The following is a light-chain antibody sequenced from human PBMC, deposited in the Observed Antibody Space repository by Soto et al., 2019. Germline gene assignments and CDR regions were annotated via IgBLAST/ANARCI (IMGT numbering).Light chain of an antibody. V-gene: IGLV1-40*01. CDR3: QSYDSSLSSYV. Sequence: QSVLTQPPSVSEAPGQRVTISCTGTSSDIGAGHDVHWYQQLPGAAPKLLIYSNAIRPSGVPDRFSGSKSGTSASLAITGLRAEDEADYYCQSYDSSLSSYVFGTGTKLTVL. CDR1: SSDIGAGHD. CDR2: SNA. J-gene: IGLJ1*01.